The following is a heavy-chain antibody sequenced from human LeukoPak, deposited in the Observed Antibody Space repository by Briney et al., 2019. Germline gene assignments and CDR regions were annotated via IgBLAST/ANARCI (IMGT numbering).Heavy chain of an antibody. J-gene: IGHJ3*02. D-gene: IGHD5-18*01. CDR2: ISYDGNNK. CDR1: GFTFSSYA. V-gene: IGHV3-30-3*01. Sequence: GRSLRLSCAASGFTFSSYAMHWVRQAPGKGLEWVAVISYDGNNKYYADSVKGRFTISRDNSKNTLYLQMNSLRAEDTAVYYCARESVDTGAFDIWGQGTMVTVSS. CDR3: ARESVDTGAFDI.